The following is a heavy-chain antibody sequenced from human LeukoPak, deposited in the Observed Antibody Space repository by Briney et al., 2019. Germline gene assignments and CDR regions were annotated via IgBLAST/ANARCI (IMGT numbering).Heavy chain of an antibody. J-gene: IGHJ4*02. CDR2: IYYSGST. CDR1: GGSISSYY. CDR3: ARGGPNGSDDY. Sequence: SETLSLTCTVSGGSISSYYWSWIRQPPGKGLEWIGYIYYSGSTNYNPSLKSRVTISVDRSKNQFSLKLSSVTAADTAVYYCARGGPNGSDDYWGQGTLVTVSS. D-gene: IGHD3-10*01. V-gene: IGHV4-59*12.